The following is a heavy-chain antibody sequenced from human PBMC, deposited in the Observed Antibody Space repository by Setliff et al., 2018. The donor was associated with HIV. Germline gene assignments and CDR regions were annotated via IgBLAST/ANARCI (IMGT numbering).Heavy chain of an antibody. CDR3: AXXXLSPVRGIINPWDRFFDY. CDR2: IYNRGYT. D-gene: IGHD3-10*01. V-gene: IGHV4-31*03. CDR1: GGSIMSDGYY. Sequence: SETLSLTCTVSGGSIMSDGYYWNWSRQRPGKGLEWIGYIYNRGYTYYNPSLKSRVTTSIDTSQNQFSLRLSSVTAADTAVYYCAXXXLSPVRGIINPWDRFFDYXXQGXLXXXXS. J-gene: IGHJ4*02.